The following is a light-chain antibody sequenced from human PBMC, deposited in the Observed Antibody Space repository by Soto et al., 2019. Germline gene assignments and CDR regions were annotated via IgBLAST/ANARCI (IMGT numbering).Light chain of an antibody. CDR1: QDISNY. CDR3: QQYDNLLPMYT. Sequence: DIQMTQSPSSLSASVGDRVTITFPASQDISNYLNWYQQKPGKAPKLLIYDASNLETGVPSRFSGSGSGTDFTFTISSLQPEDIATYYCQQYDNLLPMYTFGQGTKLEIK. V-gene: IGKV1-33*01. J-gene: IGKJ2*01. CDR2: DAS.